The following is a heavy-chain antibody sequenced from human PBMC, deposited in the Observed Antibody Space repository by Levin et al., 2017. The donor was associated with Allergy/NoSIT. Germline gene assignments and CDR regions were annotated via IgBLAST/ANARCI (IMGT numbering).Heavy chain of an antibody. V-gene: IGHV4-39*01. CDR3: ARQIGYRAASGTQTGRYYFDY. D-gene: IGHD3-10*01. CDR2: IYDSDNT. Sequence: SETLSLTCTVSGGSISSSTYYWGWIRQPPGTGLEWIGSIYDSDNTYYNPSLKSRVTISVDTSKNHFSLKLSSVTAADTAVYYYARQIGYRAASGTQTGRYYFDYWGQGTLVTVSS. J-gene: IGHJ4*02. CDR1: GGSISSSTYY.